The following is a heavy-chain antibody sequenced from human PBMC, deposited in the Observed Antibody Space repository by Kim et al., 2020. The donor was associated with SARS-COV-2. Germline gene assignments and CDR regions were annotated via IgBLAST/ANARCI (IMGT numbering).Heavy chain of an antibody. CDR3: AKHFPPAGVAGAGDAFDV. D-gene: IGHD2-8*01. CDR1: DGSVSTSPNY. J-gene: IGHJ3*01. Sequence: SETLSLTCTVSDGSVSTSPNYWGWIRQPPGKGLEWIGTISFGGGTSYSPSLKSRVTMSVDTSRNQFSLKLISVTAADTAIYYCAKHFPPAGVAGAGDAFDVWGQGTVVTVSS. CDR2: ISFGGGT. V-gene: IGHV4-39*01.